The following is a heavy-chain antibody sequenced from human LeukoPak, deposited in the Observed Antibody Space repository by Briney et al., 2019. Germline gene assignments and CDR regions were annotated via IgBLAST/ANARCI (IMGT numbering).Heavy chain of an antibody. CDR2: INSDGSST. Sequence: PGGSLRLSCAASGFTFSSYWMHWVRQAPGKGLVWVSRINSDGSSTSYADSVKGRFTISRDNAKNSLYLQMNSLRAEDTALYYCAKAKGYYYDSSGYLSSDWGQGTLVTVSS. CDR3: AKAKGYYYDSSGYLSSD. J-gene: IGHJ4*02. D-gene: IGHD3-22*01. V-gene: IGHV3-74*01. CDR1: GFTFSSYW.